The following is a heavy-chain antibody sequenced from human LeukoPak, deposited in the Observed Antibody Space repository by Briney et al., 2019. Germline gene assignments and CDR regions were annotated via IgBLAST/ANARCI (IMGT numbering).Heavy chain of an antibody. J-gene: IGHJ6*03. CDR2: INWNGGST. V-gene: IGHV3-20*04. CDR1: GFTFSTYS. Sequence: GGSLRLSCAASGFTFSTYSMNWVRQAPGKGLEWVSGINWNGGSTGYADSVKGRFTISRDNAKNSLYLQMNSLRAEDTALYYCARVSTQYYYYYMDVWGKGTTVTVSS. D-gene: IGHD2/OR15-2a*01. CDR3: ARVSTQYYYYYMDV.